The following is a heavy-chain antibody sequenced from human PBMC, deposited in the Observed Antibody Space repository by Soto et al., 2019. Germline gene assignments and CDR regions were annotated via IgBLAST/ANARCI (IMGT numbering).Heavy chain of an antibody. CDR3: ARERPQYGRVYLDY. CDR1: GGSISSGGYY. V-gene: IGHV4-31*03. Sequence: QVQLQESGPGLVKPSQTLSLTCTVSGGSISSGGYYWSWIRQHPGKGLEWIGYIYYSGSTYYNPSLKSRVTISVDTSKNQCSLKLISVTAADTAVYYCARERPQYGRVYLDYWGQGTLVTVSS. D-gene: IGHD4-17*01. J-gene: IGHJ4*02. CDR2: IYYSGST.